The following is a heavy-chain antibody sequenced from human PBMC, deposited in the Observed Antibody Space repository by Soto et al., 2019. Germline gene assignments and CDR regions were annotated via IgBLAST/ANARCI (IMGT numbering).Heavy chain of an antibody. CDR3: SHLELRGFSGYTNWWDV. J-gene: IGHJ6*02. D-gene: IGHD5-12*01. CDR2: IYWNDEI. Sequence: SGPTLVNPTQTLTLTCTFSGFSLSTSEVGVGWIRQPPGKALEWLALIYWNDEIRYSPSLASRLTISKDGSKDQVGLTLTNLGPVATATYSCSHLELRGFSGYTNWWDVWGQATTVTVS. V-gene: IGHV2-5*01. CDR1: GFSLSTSEVG.